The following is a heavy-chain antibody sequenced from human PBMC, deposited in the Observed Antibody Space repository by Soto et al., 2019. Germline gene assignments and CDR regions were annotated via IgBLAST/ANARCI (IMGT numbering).Heavy chain of an antibody. V-gene: IGHV1-18*04. J-gene: IGHJ4*02. D-gene: IGHD3-10*01. Sequence: QVQLVQSGAEVKKPGASVKVSCKASGSTFTSYGISWVRQAPGQGLEWMGWISAYNGNKNYAQTLQGRVTMTTDTSQSTAYMELRSLRSDDTAVYYCARVLRAGYYFDFWGQGTLVTVSS. CDR3: ARVLRAGYYFDF. CDR2: ISAYNGNK. CDR1: GSTFTSYG.